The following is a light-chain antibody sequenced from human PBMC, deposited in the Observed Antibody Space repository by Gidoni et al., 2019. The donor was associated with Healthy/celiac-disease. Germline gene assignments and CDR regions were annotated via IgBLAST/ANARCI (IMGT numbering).Light chain of an antibody. J-gene: IGKJ4*01. CDR3: QQYDNLPLT. CDR2: DAS. CDR1: QDISNY. Sequence: DIQMTQSPSSLSASVGDRVTITCQASQDISNYLNWYQQKPGKAPKLLIYDASNLETGVPSRFSGSGSGTDFTFTISSLQPEDIATYYWQQYDNLPLTFGGXTKVEIK. V-gene: IGKV1-33*01.